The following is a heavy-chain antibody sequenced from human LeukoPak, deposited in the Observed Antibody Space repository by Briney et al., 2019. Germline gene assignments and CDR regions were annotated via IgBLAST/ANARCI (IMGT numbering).Heavy chain of an antibody. Sequence: GGSLRLSCAASGFTFSSYWMHWVRQAPGKGLVWVSRINSDGSSTSYADSVKGRFTISRDNAKNSLYLQVNSLRAEDTAVYYCARGLDYYGSGSYSYYFDYWGQGTLVTVSS. V-gene: IGHV3-74*01. D-gene: IGHD3-10*01. CDR2: INSDGSST. CDR3: ARGLDYYGSGSYSYYFDY. CDR1: GFTFSSYW. J-gene: IGHJ4*02.